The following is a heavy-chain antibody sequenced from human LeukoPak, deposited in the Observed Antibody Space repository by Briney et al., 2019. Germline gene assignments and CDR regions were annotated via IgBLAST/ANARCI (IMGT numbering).Heavy chain of an antibody. CDR2: INPNNGGT. D-gene: IGHD3-10*01. CDR1: GYTFTGHY. CDR3: ASVVRGVTTDN. J-gene: IGHJ4*02. V-gene: IGHV1-2*02. Sequence: ASVKVSCKASGYTFTGHYMHWVRQAPGQGLEWMGWINPNNGGTTYAQKFQGRVTMTRDTSISTAYMEVSRLRSDDTAVYYCASVVRGVTTDNWGQGTLVTVSS.